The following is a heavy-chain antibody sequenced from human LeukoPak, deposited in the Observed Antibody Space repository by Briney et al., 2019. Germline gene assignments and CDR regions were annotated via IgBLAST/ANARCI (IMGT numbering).Heavy chain of an antibody. Sequence: GGSLRLSCAASGFTVSSNYMSWVRQAPGKRLEWVSVIYSGGSTYYADSVKGRFTISRDNSKNTLYLQMNSLRAEDTAVYYCARDRRGYAFDIWGQGTMVTVSS. D-gene: IGHD3-10*01. V-gene: IGHV3-66*01. CDR1: GFTVSSNY. J-gene: IGHJ3*02. CDR2: IYSGGST. CDR3: ARDRRGYAFDI.